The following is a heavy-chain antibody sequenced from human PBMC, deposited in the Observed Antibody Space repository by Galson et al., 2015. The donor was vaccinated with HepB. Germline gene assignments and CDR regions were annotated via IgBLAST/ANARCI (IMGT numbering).Heavy chain of an antibody. CDR1: GFTFGSYA. D-gene: IGHD3-22*01. CDR3: ARAGYKANGGYSHY. J-gene: IGHJ4*02. CDR2: ISYDGSNK. V-gene: IGHV3-30-3*01. Sequence: SLRLSCAASGFTFGSYAMHWVRQAPGKGLEWVAVISYDGSNKNYADSVNGRYTISRDNSKNTLYLQVNGLQADDTAVYYCARAGYKANGGYSHYWGQGTLVTVSS.